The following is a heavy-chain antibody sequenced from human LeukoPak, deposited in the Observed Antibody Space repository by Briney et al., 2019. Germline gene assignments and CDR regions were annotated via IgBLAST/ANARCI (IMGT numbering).Heavy chain of an antibody. D-gene: IGHD1-26*01. CDR1: GFTFSDYY. CDR2: IYYNANT. J-gene: IGHJ6*02. V-gene: IGHV4-38-2*01. CDR3: ARVGATPRYYNYYGMDV. Sequence: LRLSCAASGFTFSDYYMSWIRQPPGKGLEWIGSIYYNANTYYNPSLKSRITISVDTSKNQFSLRLSSVTAADTAVYYCARVGATPRYYNYYGMDVWGQGTTVTVSS.